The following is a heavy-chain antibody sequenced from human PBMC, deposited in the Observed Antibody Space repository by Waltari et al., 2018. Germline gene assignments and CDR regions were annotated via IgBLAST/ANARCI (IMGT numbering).Heavy chain of an antibody. CDR2: ISWNSGSI. CDR3: AKDAVGSGSNGGFDY. Sequence: EVQLVESGGGLVQPGRSLRLSCAASGFTFDDYAMHWVRHAPGKGLEWVSGISWNSGSIGYADSVKGRFTISRDNAKNSLYLQMNSLRAEDMALYYCAKDAVGSGSNGGFDYWGQGTLVTVSS. J-gene: IGHJ4*02. D-gene: IGHD1-26*01. V-gene: IGHV3-9*03. CDR1: GFTFDDYA.